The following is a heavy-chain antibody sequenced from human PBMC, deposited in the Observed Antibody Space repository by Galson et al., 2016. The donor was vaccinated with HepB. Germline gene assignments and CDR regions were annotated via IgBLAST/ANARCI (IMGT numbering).Heavy chain of an antibody. CDR2: IRGNAGEA. CDR1: QLTLTNNA. D-gene: IGHD3-22*01. Sequence: SLRLSCAASQLTLTNNAMSWIRQAPGKGLEWVATIRGNAGEAYYVDSVKGRFTISRDNSENTLYLQVSSLRAEDTAVYYCVKDRHYYDSTGYLGTFDIWGQGTLVTVSS. J-gene: IGHJ3*02. CDR3: VKDRHYYDSTGYLGTFDI. V-gene: IGHV3-23*01.